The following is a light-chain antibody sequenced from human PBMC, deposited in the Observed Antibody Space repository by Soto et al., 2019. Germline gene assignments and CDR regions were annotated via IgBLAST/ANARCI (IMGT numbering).Light chain of an antibody. CDR1: SSDVGGYNY. Sequence: ALTQPASVSGSPGQSITISCTGTSSDVGGYNYVSWYQQHPGKAPKLMIYNVSNRPSGVSNRFSGSKSGNTASLTISGLQAEDEADYYCGSYTSSSTLVFGGGTQLTV. J-gene: IGLJ3*02. CDR2: NVS. V-gene: IGLV2-14*01. CDR3: GSYTSSSTLV.